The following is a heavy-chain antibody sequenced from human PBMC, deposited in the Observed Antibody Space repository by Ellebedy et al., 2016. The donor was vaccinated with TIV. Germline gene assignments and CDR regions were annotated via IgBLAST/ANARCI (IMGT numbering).Heavy chain of an antibody. CDR3: ARVFATGVRHLPW. J-gene: IGHJ4*02. CDR2: MNPNSGNT. CDR1: GYTFTSYD. V-gene: IGHV1-8*01. D-gene: IGHD4-23*01. Sequence: ASVKVSCXASGYTFTSYDINWARQATGQGPEWMGWMNPNSGNTGYAQKFQGRISMTRNTSISTAYMELSSLRSEDTAVYYCARVFATGVRHLPWWGQGTLVTVSS.